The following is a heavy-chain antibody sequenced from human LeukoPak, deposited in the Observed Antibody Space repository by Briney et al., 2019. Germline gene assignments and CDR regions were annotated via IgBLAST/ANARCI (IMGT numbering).Heavy chain of an antibody. Sequence: GGSLRLSCAASGFIFKNYAMAWVRQPPGKGLEWVSVSSGSGTHTYYAASVKGRFTISRDNSNNTLYLQMNSLRAEDTAVYYCAKRAAYSRTSLVLPFDAFDLWGQGTLVTVSS. CDR3: AKRAAYSRTSLVLPFDAFDL. CDR2: SSGSGTHT. CDR1: GFIFKNYA. V-gene: IGHV3-23*01. J-gene: IGHJ4*02. D-gene: IGHD1-26*01.